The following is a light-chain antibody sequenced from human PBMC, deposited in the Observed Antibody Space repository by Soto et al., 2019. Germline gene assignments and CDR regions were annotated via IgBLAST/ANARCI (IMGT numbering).Light chain of an antibody. CDR2: GAS. J-gene: IGKJ4*01. CDR3: QQYNNWPPMLT. Sequence: EIVMTQSPATLSVSPVERATLSCMASQSVSSNLAWYQQKPGQAPRLLIYGASTRATGIPARFSGSGSGTEFTLTISSLQSEDFAVYYCQQYNNWPPMLTFGGGTKVDIK. CDR1: QSVSSN. V-gene: IGKV3-15*01.